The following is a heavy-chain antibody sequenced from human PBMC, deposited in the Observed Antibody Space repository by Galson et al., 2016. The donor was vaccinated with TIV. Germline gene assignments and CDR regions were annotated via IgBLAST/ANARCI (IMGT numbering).Heavy chain of an antibody. CDR2: IYHSGMT. CDR3: ARDPSLYYFDSSGHYYSFDY. J-gene: IGHJ4*02. V-gene: IGHV4-38-2*02. CDR1: GYSISSGYY. D-gene: IGHD3-22*01. Sequence: SETLSLTCVVSGYSISSGYYWGWIRQPPGKGLEWIGSIYHSGMTNYNPSLKSRVTISVDTSRNQFSLQMNSVTAADSAVYYCARDPSLYYFDSSGHYYSFDYWGQGTLVAVSS.